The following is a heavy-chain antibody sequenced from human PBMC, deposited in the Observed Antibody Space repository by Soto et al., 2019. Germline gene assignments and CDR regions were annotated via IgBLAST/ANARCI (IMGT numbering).Heavy chain of an antibody. CDR3: PREGHGDWFDP. CDR2: ISDDGSNK. V-gene: IGHV3-30-3*01. Sequence: QVQLVESGGGVVQPGRSLRLSCAASGFTFSTYAMHWVRQAPGKGLEWVATISDDGSNKYYADSVKGRFTISRDNSKDTLWLQMNSLRAEDTAVYYCPREGHGDWFDPWGQGTLVTVSS. CDR1: GFTFSTYA. J-gene: IGHJ5*02. D-gene: IGHD3-10*01.